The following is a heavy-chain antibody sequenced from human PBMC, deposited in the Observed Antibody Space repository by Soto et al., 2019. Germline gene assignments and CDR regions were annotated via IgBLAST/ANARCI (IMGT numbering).Heavy chain of an antibody. CDR3: ATAISSPFSNFDY. V-gene: IGHV3-7*01. J-gene: IGHJ4*02. CDR2: IKEDGSEE. Sequence: EVQLVQSGGDLVQPGGSLRLSCVASGFTFSTYWMTWVRQAPGMGLEWVAGIKEDGSEEVYVDSVKGHFIISRDNAKTSLYLQLNSLRAADTAVYYCATAISSPFSNFDYWGQGSLVTVSS. D-gene: IGHD2-2*01. CDR1: GFTFSTYW.